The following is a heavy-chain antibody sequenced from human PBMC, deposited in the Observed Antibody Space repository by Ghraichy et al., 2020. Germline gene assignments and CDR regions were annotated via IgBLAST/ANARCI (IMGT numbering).Heavy chain of an antibody. V-gene: IGHV3-48*03. CDR2: ISRSGDIR. CDR1: GFTLSSYE. J-gene: IGHJ5*02. D-gene: IGHD3-10*01. Sequence: RGSLRLSCTGSGFTLSSYEINWVRQAPGKGLEWVAFISRSGDIRHYADSVKGRFIISRDNTRESLYLHLNSLEVEDTAVYYCARDLRSPWFDPWGQGTRVTVSS. CDR3: ARDLRSPWFDP.